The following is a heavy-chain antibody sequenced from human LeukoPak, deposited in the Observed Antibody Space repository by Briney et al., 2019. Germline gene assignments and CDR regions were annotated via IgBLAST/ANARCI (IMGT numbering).Heavy chain of an antibody. CDR1: GFTFSSYA. Sequence: QSGGSLRLSCAASGFTFSSYAMSWVRQAPGKGLEWVSGISGGGGSTYYGDSVKGRFTISRDNSKNTLYLQMNSLRAEDTAVYYCAKVPPVALLAPPDYWGQGTLVTVSS. CDR2: ISGGGGST. CDR3: AKVPPVALLAPPDY. V-gene: IGHV3-23*01. J-gene: IGHJ4*02. D-gene: IGHD3-3*02.